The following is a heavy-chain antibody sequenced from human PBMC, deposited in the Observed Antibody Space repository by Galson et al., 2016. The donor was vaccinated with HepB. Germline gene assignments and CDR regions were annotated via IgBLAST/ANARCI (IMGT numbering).Heavy chain of an antibody. CDR1: GYTFTSYW. V-gene: IGHV5-10-1*01. Sequence: QSGAEVKKPGESLRISCKGSGYTFTSYWISWVRQMPGKGLERMGWIDPSDSSTSYSPSLQGHVIISVDKSISTVYLQWTSLKASDTATYYCARPGYSSTWVDSWGQGTLVTVSP. CDR3: ARPGYSSTWVDS. CDR2: IDPSDSST. J-gene: IGHJ4*02. D-gene: IGHD6-6*01.